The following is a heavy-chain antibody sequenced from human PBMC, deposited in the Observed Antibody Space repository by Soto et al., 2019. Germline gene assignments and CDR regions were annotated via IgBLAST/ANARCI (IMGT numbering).Heavy chain of an antibody. CDR2: IYYSGST. V-gene: IGHV4-31*03. J-gene: IGHJ4*02. D-gene: IGHD4-17*01. Sequence: QVQLQESGPGLVQPSQTLSLACTVSGDSISSGGYYWSWIRQHPGKGLEWIGYIYYSGSTFYNPSLKSRVTISVDTSKNQFSLKLSYVTAADTAVYYCARGLSVTLFDFWGQGTLVTVSS. CDR1: GDSISSGGYY. CDR3: ARGLSVTLFDF.